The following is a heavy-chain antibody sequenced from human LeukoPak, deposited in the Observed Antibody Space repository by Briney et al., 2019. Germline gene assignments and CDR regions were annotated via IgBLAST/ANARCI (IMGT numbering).Heavy chain of an antibody. CDR2: IYTSGST. D-gene: IGHD3-22*01. CDR3: ARFSQYSDSTYHDLDY. Sequence: SETLSLTCTVSGGSISSYYWSWIRQPAGKGLEWIGRIYTSGSTNYNPSLKSRVTMSVDTSKNQFSLRLTSVTAADTAVYYCARFSQYSDSTYHDLDYWGQGTLVSVSS. CDR1: GGSISSYY. J-gene: IGHJ4*02. V-gene: IGHV4-4*07.